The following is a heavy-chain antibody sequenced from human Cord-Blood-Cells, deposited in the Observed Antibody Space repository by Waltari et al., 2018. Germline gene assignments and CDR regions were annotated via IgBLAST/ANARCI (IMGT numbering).Heavy chain of an antibody. J-gene: IGHJ3*02. D-gene: IGHD6-13*01. CDR2: IYSGGST. V-gene: IGHV3-53*04. Sequence: EVQLVESGGGLVQPGGSLRLSCAASGFTVSSNYMSWGRQAPGKGLEWVSVIYSGGSTYYADSVKGRFTISRHNSKNTLYLQMNSLRAEDTAVYYCAGIAAAGNDAFDIWGQGTMVTVSS. CDR3: AGIAAAGNDAFDI. CDR1: GFTVSSNY.